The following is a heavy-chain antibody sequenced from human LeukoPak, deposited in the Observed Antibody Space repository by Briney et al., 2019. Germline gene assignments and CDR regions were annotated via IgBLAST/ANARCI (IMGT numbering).Heavy chain of an antibody. Sequence: SETLSLTCTVSGGSISSYYWSWIRQPPGKGLEWIGYIYYSGSTNYNPSLKSRVTISVDTSKNQFSLKLSSVTAADTAVYYCARGIVYYYGSAAFDYWGQGTLVTVSS. D-gene: IGHD3-10*01. V-gene: IGHV4-59*01. CDR2: IYYSGST. CDR1: GGSISSYY. J-gene: IGHJ4*02. CDR3: ARGIVYYYGSAAFDY.